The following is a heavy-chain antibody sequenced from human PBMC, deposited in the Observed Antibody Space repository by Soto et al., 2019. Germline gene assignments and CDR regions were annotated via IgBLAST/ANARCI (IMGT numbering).Heavy chain of an antibody. CDR3: ARDQSDSSSSVRPKRQVYYYCGMDV. CDR2: IIPIFGTA. V-gene: IGHV1-69*13. Sequence: SVKVSCKASGGTFSSYAISWVRQAPGQGLEWMGGIIPIFGTANYAQKFQGRVTITADESTSTAYMELSSLRSEDTAVYYCARDQSDSSSSVRPKRQVYYYCGMDVWGRGTTVTVSS. D-gene: IGHD6-6*01. J-gene: IGHJ6*02. CDR1: GGTFSSYA.